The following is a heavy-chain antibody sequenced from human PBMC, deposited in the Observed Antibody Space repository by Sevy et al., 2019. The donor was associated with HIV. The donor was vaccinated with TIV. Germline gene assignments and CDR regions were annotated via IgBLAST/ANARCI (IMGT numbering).Heavy chain of an antibody. CDR3: AKSWGSITAAGLDY. CDR2: VSSSSDYI. Sequence: GGSLRLSCVASGFSLSSYSMHWVRQAPGKGLEWVSSVSSSSDYIYYAYSVKGRFTISRDNAKNSLYLQMNSLRAEDTAVYYCAKSWGSITAAGLDYWGQGTLVTVSS. CDR1: GFSLSSYS. V-gene: IGHV3-21*01. D-gene: IGHD6-13*01. J-gene: IGHJ4*02.